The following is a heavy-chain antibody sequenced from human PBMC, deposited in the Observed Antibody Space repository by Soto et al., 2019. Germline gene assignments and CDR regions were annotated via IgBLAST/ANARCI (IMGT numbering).Heavy chain of an antibody. CDR1: GGSVSSGSYY. Sequence: PSETLSLTCTVSGGSVSSGSYYWRWIRQPPGKGLEWIGYIYYSGSTNYNPSLKSRVTISVDTSKNQFSLKLSPVTAADTAVYYCARWDSSSFNYYYYGMDVWGQGTTVTVSS. CDR2: IYYSGST. D-gene: IGHD6-6*01. V-gene: IGHV4-61*01. CDR3: ARWDSSSFNYYYYGMDV. J-gene: IGHJ6*02.